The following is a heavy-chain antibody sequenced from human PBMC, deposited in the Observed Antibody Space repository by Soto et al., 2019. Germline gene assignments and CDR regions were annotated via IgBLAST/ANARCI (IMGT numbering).Heavy chain of an antibody. CDR2: IIPMSGAT. J-gene: IGHJ4*02. CDR1: GGTFSSYA. CDR3: ARGGPENDY. V-gene: IGHV1-69*12. D-gene: IGHD1-26*01. Sequence: QVQLVQSGVEVKKPGSSVKVSCKASGGTFSSYALSWVRQAPGQGLEWMGGIIPMSGATNYAQKFQGRVTFTADESTNTAYLELTSLRSEDTAVYYCARGGPENDYWGQGTLVTVSS.